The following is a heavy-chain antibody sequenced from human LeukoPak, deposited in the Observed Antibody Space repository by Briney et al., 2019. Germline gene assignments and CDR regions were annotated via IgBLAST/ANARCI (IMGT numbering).Heavy chain of an antibody. CDR3: ARDLEMAAGTWDY. Sequence: GGSLRLSCAASGFTFSSYWMSWVRQAPGKGLEWVANIKQDGSEKYYVDSVKGRFTISRDNAKNSLYLQMNSLSAEDRAGYYCARDLEMAAGTWDYWGQGTLVTVSS. D-gene: IGHD6-13*01. V-gene: IGHV3-7*01. CDR1: GFTFSSYW. J-gene: IGHJ4*02. CDR2: IKQDGSEK.